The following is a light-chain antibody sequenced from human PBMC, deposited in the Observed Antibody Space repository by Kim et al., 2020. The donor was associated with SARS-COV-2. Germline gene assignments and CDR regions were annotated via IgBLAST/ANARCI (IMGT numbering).Light chain of an antibody. CDR1: KSNVGGNL. Sequence: GQRVTISSSGSKSNVGGNLVSWYRQLPGTAPKVVLYGYNKRPPGVPDRISGSTSGTAASLAISGLRSEDDGDYYCATWDDRLNTPVFGGGTQLTVL. J-gene: IGLJ3*02. CDR3: ATWDDRLNTPV. CDR2: GYN. V-gene: IGLV1-44*01.